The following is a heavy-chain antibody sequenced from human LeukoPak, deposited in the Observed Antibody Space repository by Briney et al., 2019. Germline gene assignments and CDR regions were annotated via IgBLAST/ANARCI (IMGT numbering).Heavy chain of an antibody. CDR1: GGSITNYY. CDR3: ARLSGPSGGPVSFFGLDV. Sequence: ETLSLTCSVSGGSITNYYWSWIRQPPGKGLEWIGHIYYRGDTKYNPSLKSRVTISLDTSKQQFSLRLTSVSAADTAAYYCARLSGPSGGPVSFFGLDVWGQGTTVAVSS. J-gene: IGHJ6*02. V-gene: IGHV4-59*08. D-gene: IGHD6-19*01. CDR2: IYYRGDT.